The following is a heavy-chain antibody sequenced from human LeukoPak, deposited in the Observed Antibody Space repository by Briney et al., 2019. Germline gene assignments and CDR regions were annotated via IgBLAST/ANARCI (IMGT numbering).Heavy chain of an antibody. CDR2: IYYSGST. CDR1: GGSFSGYY. D-gene: IGHD4-17*01. J-gene: IGHJ3*02. V-gene: IGHV4-30-4*08. Sequence: PSETLSLTCAVYGGSFSGYYWSWIRQPPGKGLEWIGYIYYSGSTYYNPSLKSRVTISVDTSKNQFSLKLSSVTAADTAVYYCARDLIGDYFAFDIWGQGTMVTVSS. CDR3: ARDLIGDYFAFDI.